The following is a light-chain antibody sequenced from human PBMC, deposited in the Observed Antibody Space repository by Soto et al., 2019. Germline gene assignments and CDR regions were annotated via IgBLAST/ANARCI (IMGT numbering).Light chain of an antibody. Sequence: EIVLTQSPATLSLSPGERATLSCRASQSVSSYLAWYQQRPGQAPRLLIYDASKRATGIPARFSGSGSGTDFPLTISSLEPEDFAVYYCQQRSNWPITFGQGTRLEIK. CDR3: QQRSNWPIT. CDR1: QSVSSY. V-gene: IGKV3-11*01. CDR2: DAS. J-gene: IGKJ5*01.